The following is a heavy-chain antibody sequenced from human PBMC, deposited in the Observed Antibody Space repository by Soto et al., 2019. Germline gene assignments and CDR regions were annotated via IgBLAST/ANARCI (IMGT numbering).Heavy chain of an antibody. D-gene: IGHD6-19*01. CDR2: IYYSGSI. CDR3: AKSLWDTSGWKTDY. Sequence: QVQLQESGPGLVKPSETLSLTCTVSGDSISSLYWSWIRQPPGKGLEWIGYIYYSGSINYNPSLKSRVTISVDPSKTQFSLRLRSVTAADTAMYYCAKSLWDTSGWKTDYWGQGTLVTVSS. CDR1: GDSISSLY. V-gene: IGHV4-59*01. J-gene: IGHJ4*02.